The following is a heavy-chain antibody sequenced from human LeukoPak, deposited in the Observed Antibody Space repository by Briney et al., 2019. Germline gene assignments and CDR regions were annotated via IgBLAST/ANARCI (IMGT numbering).Heavy chain of an antibody. Sequence: ASVKVSCKASGYTFTSYDISWVRQAPGQGLEWMGWISAYNGNTNYAQKLQGRVTMTTDTSASIAYMELRSLRSDDTAVYYCARIEQYNWFDPWGQGTLVTVSS. D-gene: IGHD6-19*01. V-gene: IGHV1-18*01. CDR2: ISAYNGNT. J-gene: IGHJ5*02. CDR1: GYTFTSYD. CDR3: ARIEQYNWFDP.